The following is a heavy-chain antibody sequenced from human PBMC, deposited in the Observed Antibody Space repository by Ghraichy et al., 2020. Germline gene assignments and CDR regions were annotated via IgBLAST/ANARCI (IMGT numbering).Heavy chain of an antibody. CDR3: ARRDELITIFGVVSWGGMDV. Sequence: ASVKVSCKASGYTFTSYGISWVRQAPGQGLEWMGWISAYNGNTNYAQKLQGRVTMTTDTSTSTAYMELRSLRSDDTAVYYCARRDELITIFGVVSWGGMDVWGQGTTVTVSS. CDR2: ISAYNGNT. J-gene: IGHJ6*02. D-gene: IGHD3-3*01. CDR1: GYTFTSYG. V-gene: IGHV1-18*04.